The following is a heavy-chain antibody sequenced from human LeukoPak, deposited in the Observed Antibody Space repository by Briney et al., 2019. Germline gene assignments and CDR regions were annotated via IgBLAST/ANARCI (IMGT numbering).Heavy chain of an antibody. D-gene: IGHD3-10*01. CDR1: GGSISSYY. J-gene: IGHJ3*02. Sequence: SETLSLTCTVSGGSISSYYWSWIRQPPGKGLEWIGYIYYSGSTNYNPSLKSRVTISVDTSKNQFSLKLSSVTAAVTAVYYCARDLRGFGELLNAFDIWGQGTMVTVSS. CDR3: ARDLRGFGELLNAFDI. V-gene: IGHV4-59*01. CDR2: IYYSGST.